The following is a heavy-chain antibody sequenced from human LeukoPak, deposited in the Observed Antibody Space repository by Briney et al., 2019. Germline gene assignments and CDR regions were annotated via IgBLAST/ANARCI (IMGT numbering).Heavy chain of an antibody. CDR2: IIPILGIA. CDR3: ARSQIMDTAMVTSSDYFDY. J-gene: IGHJ4*02. CDR1: GGTFSSYA. V-gene: IGHV1-69*04. Sequence: SVKVSCKASGGTFSSYAISWVRQAPGQGLEWVGRIIPILGIANYAQKFQGRVTITADKSTSTAYMELSSLRSEDTAVYYCARSQIMDTAMVTSSDYFDYWGQGTLVTVSS. D-gene: IGHD5-18*01.